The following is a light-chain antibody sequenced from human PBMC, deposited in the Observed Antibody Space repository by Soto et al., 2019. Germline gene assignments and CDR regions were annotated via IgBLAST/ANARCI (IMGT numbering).Light chain of an antibody. J-gene: IGKJ1*01. CDR2: GAS. CDR1: QSVRSN. CDR3: QQYSNWPPGT. Sequence: EIVMTQSPATLSVSPGERATLSCRASQSVRSNLAWYQQKPGQAPRLLIYGASTRATGIPARFSGSGSGTGFTLTISSLQSEDFAVYYCQQYSNWPPGTFGQGTKVDI. V-gene: IGKV3-15*01.